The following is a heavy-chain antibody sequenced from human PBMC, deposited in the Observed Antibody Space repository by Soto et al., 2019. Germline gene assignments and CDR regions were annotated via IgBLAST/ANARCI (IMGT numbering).Heavy chain of an antibody. CDR1: GFTFSSYG. V-gene: IGHV3-33*01. CDR3: ARGFWDSYRSSGAFDI. D-gene: IGHD3-16*02. J-gene: IGHJ3*02. CDR2: IWYDGSNK. Sequence: GGSLRLSCAASGFTFSSYGMHWVRQAPGKGLEWVAVIWYDGSNKYYADSVKGRFTISRDNSKNTLYLQMNSLRAEDTAVYYCARGFWDSYRSSGAFDIWGQGTMVTVSS.